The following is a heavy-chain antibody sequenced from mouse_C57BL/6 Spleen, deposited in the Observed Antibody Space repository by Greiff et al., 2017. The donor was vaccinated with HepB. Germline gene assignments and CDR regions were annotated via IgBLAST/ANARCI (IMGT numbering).Heavy chain of an antibody. CDR3: ARTLLRRSYFDY. Sequence: EVQLQQSGPELVKPGASVKIPCKASGYTFTDYNMDWVKQSHGKSLEWIGDINPNNGGNIYNQKFKGKATLTVDKSSSTAYMELRSLTSEDTAVYYCARTLLRRSYFDYWGQGTTLTVSS. D-gene: IGHD1-1*01. V-gene: IGHV1-18*01. J-gene: IGHJ2*01. CDR1: GYTFTDYN. CDR2: INPNNGGN.